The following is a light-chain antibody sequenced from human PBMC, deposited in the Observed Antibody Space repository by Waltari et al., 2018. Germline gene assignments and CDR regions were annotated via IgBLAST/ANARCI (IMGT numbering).Light chain of an antibody. CDR1: SGSVSTTYY. Sequence: QTVVTQEPSFSVSTGGTVTLTCGLTSGSVSTTYYPSWCQQTPGQAPPTRLCTSHSASSRVPERFSCSILGSKAALTIPGAQADDESDYYVFLYMPNGMSLFGGGTKLTVL. CDR3: FLYMPNGMSL. V-gene: IGLV8-61*01. CDR2: TSH. J-gene: IGLJ2*01.